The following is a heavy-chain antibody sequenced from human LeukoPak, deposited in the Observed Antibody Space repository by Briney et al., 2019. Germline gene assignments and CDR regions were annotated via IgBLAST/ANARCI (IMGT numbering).Heavy chain of an antibody. J-gene: IGHJ3*02. Sequence: GESLRISCKGSGYSFTSYWIGWVRQMPGKGLEWMGIIYPGDSDTRYSPSFQGQVTISADKSISTAYLQWSGLKASDTAMYYCARLGHTYYYDSSGYYPHAFDIWGQGTMVTVSS. CDR2: IYPGDSDT. CDR1: GYSFTSYW. D-gene: IGHD3-22*01. V-gene: IGHV5-51*01. CDR3: ARLGHTYYYDSSGYYPHAFDI.